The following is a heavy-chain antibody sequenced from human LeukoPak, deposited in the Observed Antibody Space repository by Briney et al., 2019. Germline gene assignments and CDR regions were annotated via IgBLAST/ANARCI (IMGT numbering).Heavy chain of an antibody. V-gene: IGHV4-59*08. CDR1: GGSISSYY. CDR2: IYYRGST. D-gene: IGHD5-18*01. Sequence: SETLSLTCTVSGGSISSYYWSWIRQPPGKGLEWIGYIYYRGSTNYNPSLKSRVTISVDTSKNQFSLKLSSVTAADTAVYYCARNGPRGYSSYFDYWGQGTLVTVSS. J-gene: IGHJ4*02. CDR3: ARNGPRGYSSYFDY.